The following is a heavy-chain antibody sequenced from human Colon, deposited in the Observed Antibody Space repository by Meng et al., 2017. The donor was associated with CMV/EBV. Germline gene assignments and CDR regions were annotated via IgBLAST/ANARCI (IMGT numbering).Heavy chain of an antibody. CDR3: ARDHCSSTSCSLIYEYYYYGMDV. J-gene: IGHJ6*02. D-gene: IGHD2-2*01. CDR1: GFTLSPYW. V-gene: IGHV3-48*04. Sequence: GGSLRLSCAASGFTLSPYWMHWVRQAPGKGLEWVSYISSSGSTIYYADSVQGRFTISRDNAKNSLYLQMNSLRAEDTAVYYCARDHCSSTSCSLIYEYYYYGMDVWGQGTTVTVSS. CDR2: ISSSGSTI.